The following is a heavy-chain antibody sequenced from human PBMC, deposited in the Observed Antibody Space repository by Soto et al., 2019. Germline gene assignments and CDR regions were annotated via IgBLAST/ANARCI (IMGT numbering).Heavy chain of an antibody. CDR3: ASLDGSYYFLGY. CDR1: GGSISSGDYY. V-gene: IGHV4-30-4*01. Sequence: SETLSLTCAVSGGSISSGDYYWSWIRQPPGKGLEWIGYIYYSGSTYYNPSLKSRVTISVDTSKNQFSLKLSSVTAADTAVYYCASLDGSYYFLGYWGQGTLVTVSS. CDR2: IYYSGST. J-gene: IGHJ4*02. D-gene: IGHD1-26*01.